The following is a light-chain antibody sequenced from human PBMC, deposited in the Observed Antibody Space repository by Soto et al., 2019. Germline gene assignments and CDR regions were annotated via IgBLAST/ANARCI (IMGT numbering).Light chain of an antibody. CDR3: QQYNNWPFT. V-gene: IGKV3-15*01. J-gene: IGKJ4*01. Sequence: EILMTQSPATLSVSPGERATLSCRASQSIASDLAWYQQKPGQAPRHLIYGASTRATGIPARFSGSGSGTEVTLTISSLQSEDFAIYYCQQYNNWPFTFGGGTKVEIK. CDR1: QSIASD. CDR2: GAS.